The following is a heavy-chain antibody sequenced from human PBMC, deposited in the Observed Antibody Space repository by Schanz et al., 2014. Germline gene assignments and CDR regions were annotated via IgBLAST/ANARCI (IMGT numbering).Heavy chain of an antibody. CDR1: GFTFSSYA. CDR3: AKDVVGATYGGGHYFDY. J-gene: IGHJ4*02. D-gene: IGHD1-26*01. Sequence: EVQLLESGGGLVQHGGSLRLSCAASGFTFSSYAMSWVRQAPGKGLEWVSAIVGGGGATYYAESVKGRFTISRDNSKNTLYLQMNSLRAEDTAVYYCAKDVVGATYGGGHYFDYWGQGTLVTVSS. V-gene: IGHV3-23*01. CDR2: IVGGGGAT.